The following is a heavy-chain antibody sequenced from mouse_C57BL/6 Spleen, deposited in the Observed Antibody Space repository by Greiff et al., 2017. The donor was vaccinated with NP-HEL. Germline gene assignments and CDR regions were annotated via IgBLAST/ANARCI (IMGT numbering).Heavy chain of an antibody. CDR3: ARLYVFYAMDY. J-gene: IGHJ4*01. CDR1: GFTFSDYY. V-gene: IGHV5-16*01. Sequence: EVKLVESEGGLVQPGSSMKLSCTASGFTFSDYYMAWVRQVPEKGLEWVANINYDGSSTYYLDSLKSRFIISRDNAKNILYLQMSSLKSEDTATYYCARLYVFYAMDYWGQGTSVTVSS. D-gene: IGHD2-3*01. CDR2: INYDGSST.